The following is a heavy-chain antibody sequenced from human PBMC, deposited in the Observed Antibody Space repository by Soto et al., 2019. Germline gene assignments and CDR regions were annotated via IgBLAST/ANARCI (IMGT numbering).Heavy chain of an antibody. CDR3: ARAPYYYDSRGYWAY. D-gene: IGHD3-22*01. V-gene: IGHV3-21*01. J-gene: IGHJ4*02. Sequence: EVQLVESGGGLVKPGGSLRLSCAASGFTFSSYSMNWVRQAPGKGLEWVSSISSSSSYIYYADSVKGRFTISRDIAKNSLYLQMNRLRAEDTAVNYCARAPYYYDSRGYWAYWGQGTLFTVSS. CDR2: ISSSSSYI. CDR1: GFTFSSYS.